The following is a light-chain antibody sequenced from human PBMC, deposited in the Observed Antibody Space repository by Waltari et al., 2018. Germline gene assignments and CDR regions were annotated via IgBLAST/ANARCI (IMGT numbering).Light chain of an antibody. Sequence: DIQMTQSPSSLSASVGDRVTSTCRASQSISSYLNWYQQKPGKAPNLLIYGASSLRGGAPSRFSGSRSGTDFTLTISSLQPEDFASYYCQQTYSSPLTFGPGTKLDIK. CDR3: QQTYSSPLT. CDR2: GAS. J-gene: IGKJ3*01. V-gene: IGKV1-39*01. CDR1: QSISSY.